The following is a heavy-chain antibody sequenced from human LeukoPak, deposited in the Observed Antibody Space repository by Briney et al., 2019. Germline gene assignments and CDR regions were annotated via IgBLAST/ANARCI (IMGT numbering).Heavy chain of an antibody. CDR3: AEATWYCSSTSCYGDYYYYGMDV. Sequence: PGGSLRLSCAASGFTFSSYAMSWVRQAPGKGLEWVSAISGSGGSTYYADSVEGRFTISRDNSKNTLYLQMNSLRAEDTAVYYCAEATWYCSSTSCYGDYYYYGMDVWGQGTTVTVSS. CDR1: GFTFSSYA. D-gene: IGHD2-2*01. V-gene: IGHV3-23*01. J-gene: IGHJ6*02. CDR2: ISGSGGST.